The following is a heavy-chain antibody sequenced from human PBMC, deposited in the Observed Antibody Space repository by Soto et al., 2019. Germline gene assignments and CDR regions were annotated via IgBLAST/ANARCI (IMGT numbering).Heavy chain of an antibody. Sequence: ASVKVSCKASGYTFTSYAMHWVRQAPGQRLEWMGWINAGNGNTKHSQKFQGRVTITRDTSASTAYMALSSLRSEDTAGYYCARSVVGPAAMDPKDNWFDPWGQGTLVTVSS. V-gene: IGHV1-3*01. CDR3: ARSVVGPAAMDPKDNWFDP. CDR1: GYTFTSYA. D-gene: IGHD2-2*01. CDR2: INAGNGNT. J-gene: IGHJ5*02.